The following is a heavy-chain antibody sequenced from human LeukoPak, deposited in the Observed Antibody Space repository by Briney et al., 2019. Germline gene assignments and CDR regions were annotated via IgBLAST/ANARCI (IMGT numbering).Heavy chain of an antibody. J-gene: IGHJ4*02. CDR3: ARDRGEPIIDY. CDR1: GYTFSGYY. Sequence: ASVKVSCKASGYTFSGYYMHWVRQAPGQGLEWMGWINTNSGGTNYAQRFEGRVTMTRDTSISTAYMELSRLRSDDTAVYYCARDRGEPIIDYWGQGTLVTVSS. V-gene: IGHV1-2*02. D-gene: IGHD3-16*01. CDR2: INTNSGGT.